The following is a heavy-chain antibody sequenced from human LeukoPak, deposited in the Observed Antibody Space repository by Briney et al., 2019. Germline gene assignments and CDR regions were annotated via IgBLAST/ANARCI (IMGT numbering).Heavy chain of an antibody. J-gene: IGHJ3*02. V-gene: IGHV4-34*01. D-gene: IGHD6-13*01. CDR1: GGSFSGYY. CDR2: INHSGST. CDR3: ARGYSSSPLGGVRAFDI. Sequence: PSETLSLTCAVYGGSFSGYYWSWIRQPPGKGLEWIGEINHSGSTNYNPSLKSRVTISVDTSKNQFSLKLSSVTAADTAVYYCARGYSSSPLGGVRAFDIWGQGTMVTVSS.